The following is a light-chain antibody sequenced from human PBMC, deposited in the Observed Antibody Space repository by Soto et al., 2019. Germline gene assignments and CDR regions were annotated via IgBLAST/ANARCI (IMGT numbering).Light chain of an antibody. CDR3: SSYTSISTYV. CDR1: SSDVGGYNY. Sequence: QSALTQPASVSGSPGQSITISCTGTSSDVGGYNYVSWYQQHPGKAPKLIIYDVTNRPSGVSNRFSGSKSGNTASLTISGLQAEDEADYYCSSYTSISTYVFGTGTKLTVL. CDR2: DVT. J-gene: IGLJ1*01. V-gene: IGLV2-14*01.